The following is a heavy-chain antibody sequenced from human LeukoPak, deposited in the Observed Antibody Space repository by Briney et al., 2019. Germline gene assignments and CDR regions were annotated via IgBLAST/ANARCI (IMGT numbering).Heavy chain of an antibody. CDR1: GGSFSGYY. D-gene: IGHD1-26*01. Sequence: SETLSLTCAVYGGSFSGYYWSWIRQPPGKGLEWIGRIYTSGSTNYNPSLKSRVTISVDTSKNQFSLKLSSVTAADTAVYYCAAGRGWLLPFDYWGQGTLVTVSS. J-gene: IGHJ4*02. CDR2: IYTSGST. CDR3: AAGRGWLLPFDY. V-gene: IGHV4-4*08.